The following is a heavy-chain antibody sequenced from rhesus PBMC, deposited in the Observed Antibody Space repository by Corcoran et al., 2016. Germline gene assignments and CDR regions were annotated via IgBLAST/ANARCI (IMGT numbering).Heavy chain of an antibody. J-gene: IGHJ3*01. D-gene: IGHD1-26*01. Sequence: QVQLQESGPGLVKPSETLSLTCAVSGYSISSGYGWSWIRQPPGKGLEWIGYIGGSSGSTNYNPSLKSRVTISQATSKNQFSLKLSSVTAAATAVYYCARGHNWNYGAFDFWGQGLRVTVSS. V-gene: IGHV4-127*01. CDR3: ARGHNWNYGAFDF. CDR2: IGGSSGST. CDR1: GYSISSGYG.